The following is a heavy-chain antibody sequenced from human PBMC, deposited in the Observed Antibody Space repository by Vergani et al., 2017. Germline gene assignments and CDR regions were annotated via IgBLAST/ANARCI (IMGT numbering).Heavy chain of an antibody. CDR2: INPSGGST. CDR1: GFTFTSSA. CDR3: ARSHVVLVPAAPDY. J-gene: IGHJ4*02. D-gene: IGHD2-2*01. Sequence: QLVQSGPEVKKPGTSVKVSCKASGFTFTSSAMHWVRQAPGQGLEWMGIINPSGGSTSYAQKFQGRVTMTRATSTITVYMELSSLRSEDTAVYYCARSHVVLVPAAPDYWGQGTLVTVSS. V-gene: IGHV1-46*01.